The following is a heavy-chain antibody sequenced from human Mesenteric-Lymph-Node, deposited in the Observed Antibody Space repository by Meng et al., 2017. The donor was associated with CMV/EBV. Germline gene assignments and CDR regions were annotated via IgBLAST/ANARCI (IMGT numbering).Heavy chain of an antibody. CDR3: ASDYYDDSGYGH. CDR2: MSRDGNYK. Sequence: GGSLRLSCAAAGFTLSNYGVHWVRQAPGKGLEWVASMSRDGNYKHYADSVKGRFTISRDNSKNTLYLQMNSLRTEDTAVYYRASDYYDDSGYGHWGQGTLVTVSS. J-gene: IGHJ4*02. CDR1: GFTLSNYG. D-gene: IGHD3-22*01. V-gene: IGHV3-30*04.